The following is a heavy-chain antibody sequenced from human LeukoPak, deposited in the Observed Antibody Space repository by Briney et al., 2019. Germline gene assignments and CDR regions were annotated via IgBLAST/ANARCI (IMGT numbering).Heavy chain of an antibody. CDR3: AKVGGYLIY. CDR1: GFTFSSSG. CDR2: ILYDGSNK. D-gene: IGHD3-22*01. J-gene: IGHJ4*02. Sequence: GGSLRLSCAASGFTFSSSGMHWVRQAPGKGLEWVAFILYDGSNKYYADSVKGRFTISRDNSKNTLYLQMNSLRAKDTAIYYCAKVGGYLIYWGRGTLVTVSS. V-gene: IGHV3-30*02.